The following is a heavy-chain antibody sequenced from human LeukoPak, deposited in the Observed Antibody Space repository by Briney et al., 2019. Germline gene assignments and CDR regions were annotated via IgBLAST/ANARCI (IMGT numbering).Heavy chain of an antibody. J-gene: IGHJ4*02. CDR1: GYSISSGYY. CDR3: ARVEDDYGDHSLYYFDY. D-gene: IGHD4-17*01. CDR2: IYRSGST. Sequence: PSETLSLTCTVSGYSISSGYYWGWIRQPPGKGLEWIGSIYRSGSTYYNPSLKSRVTISVDTSKNQFSLKLSSVTAADTAVYYCARVEDDYGDHSLYYFDYWGQGTLVTVSS. V-gene: IGHV4-38-2*02.